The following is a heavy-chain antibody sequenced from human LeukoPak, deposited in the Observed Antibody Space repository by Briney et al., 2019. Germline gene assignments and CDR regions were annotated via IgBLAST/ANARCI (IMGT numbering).Heavy chain of an antibody. CDR1: GFTFSSYW. Sequence: GGALTLSCAASGFTFSSYWMQWVRQAPGKGLVWVSRIDSDGSSTSYADSVKGRFTMSRDNAKNTLYLQMNSLRAEDTAVYYCATSPLRGYYYCMDVWGKGSTVTVSS. V-gene: IGHV3-74*01. CDR2: IDSDGSST. J-gene: IGHJ6*03. CDR3: ATSPLRGYYYCMDV.